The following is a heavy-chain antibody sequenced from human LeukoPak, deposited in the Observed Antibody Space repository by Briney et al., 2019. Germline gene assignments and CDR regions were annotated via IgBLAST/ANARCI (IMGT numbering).Heavy chain of an antibody. V-gene: IGHV3-9*01. CDR1: GFTFSSYA. CDR2: ISWNSGNI. J-gene: IGHJ6*03. Sequence: GGSLRLSCAASGFTFSSYAMHWVRQAPGKGLEWVSGISWNSGNIGYADSVKGRFTISRDNAKNSLYLQMNSLRAEDTALYYCAKGGIHRGYYYYYMDVWGKGTTVTISS. D-gene: IGHD6-13*01. CDR3: AKGGIHRGYYYYYMDV.